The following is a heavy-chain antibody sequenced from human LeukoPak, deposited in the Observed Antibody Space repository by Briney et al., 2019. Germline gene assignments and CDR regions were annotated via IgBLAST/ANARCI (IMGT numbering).Heavy chain of an antibody. V-gene: IGHV1-8*01. CDR1: GYRYTSCD. CDR3: ARPPGYCDGATCYCFYHYMDF. Sequence: GASVKVTCKTSGYRYTSCDFNWVRQAPGQGLEWIGWVNAKTGNARYAQKFQGRVNMTKVTSRDTVSMELSGLTAEDTAVYYCARPPGYCDGATCYCFYHYMDFWGSGTTVIVSA. D-gene: IGHD2-21*01. CDR2: VNAKTGNA. J-gene: IGHJ6*04.